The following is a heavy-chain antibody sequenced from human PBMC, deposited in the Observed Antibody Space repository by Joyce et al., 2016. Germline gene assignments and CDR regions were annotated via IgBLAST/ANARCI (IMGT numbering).Heavy chain of an antibody. CDR3: ARFDGGGNSDLNF. D-gene: IGHD4-23*01. CDR2: IIPMFGST. CDR1: GGTYSTYA. V-gene: IGHV1-69*06. Sequence: QVQVVQSGAEVKKPGSSVKVSCTASGGTYSTYAISWVRQAPGQGLEWLGRIIPMFGSTNYAQKLQGRVRITADKSTSTAYMELSSLRSEDTAMYFCARFDGGGNSDLNFWGQGTLVTVSS. J-gene: IGHJ4*02.